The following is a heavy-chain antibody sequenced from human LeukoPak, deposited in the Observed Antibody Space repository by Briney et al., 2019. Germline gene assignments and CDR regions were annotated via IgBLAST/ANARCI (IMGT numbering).Heavy chain of an antibody. V-gene: IGHV3-48*04. CDR3: ARGLHAFDI. Sequence: PGGSLRLSCAASGFTFSDYAMSWVRQAPGKGLEWLSYISSSSSTIYYADSVKGRFTISRDNAKNSLYLQMNSLRAEDTGVYYCARGLHAFDIWGQGTLVTVSS. J-gene: IGHJ3*02. CDR2: ISSSSSTI. CDR1: GFTFSDYA.